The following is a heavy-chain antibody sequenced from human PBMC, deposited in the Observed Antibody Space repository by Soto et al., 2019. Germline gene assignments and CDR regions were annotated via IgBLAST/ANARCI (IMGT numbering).Heavy chain of an antibody. Sequence: GGSLSLSCAASGFTFSSYGMHWVRQAPGKGLEWVAVISYDGSNKYYADSVKGRFTISRDNSKNTLYLQMNSLRAEDTAVYYCAKAGKGRELTNFDYWGQGTLVTVSS. D-gene: IGHD1-26*01. V-gene: IGHV3-30*18. CDR1: GFTFSSYG. CDR3: AKAGKGRELTNFDY. CDR2: ISYDGSNK. J-gene: IGHJ4*02.